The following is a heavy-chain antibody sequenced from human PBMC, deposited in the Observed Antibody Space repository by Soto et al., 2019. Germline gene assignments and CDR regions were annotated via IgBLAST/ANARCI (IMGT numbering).Heavy chain of an antibody. J-gene: IGHJ2*01. D-gene: IGHD3-3*01. CDR2: IEWDEDK. CDR3: ARTYPFIPVYFFQAEDGIRDTVPVSAFLLNRSSDL. V-gene: IGHV2-70*11. Sequence: VSWIRQPPGKALEGLARIEWDEDKDYSASLKTRLTISKDTSKNQVVLTMTNMDPVDTASYYCARTYPFIPVYFFQAEDGIRDTVPVSAFLLNRSSDL.